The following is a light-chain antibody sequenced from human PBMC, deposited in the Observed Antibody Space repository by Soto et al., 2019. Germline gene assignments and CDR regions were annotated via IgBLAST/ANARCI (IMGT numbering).Light chain of an antibody. CDR3: QQYNNWPPGT. Sequence: EIVMTQSPATLSVSPGERATLSCRASQSVSSNLAWYQQKPGQAPRLLIYGASTRATGIPARFSGSGSGTEFTLTICSLQSEDFAVYYCQQYNNWPPGTFGQGTTVEIK. J-gene: IGKJ1*01. V-gene: IGKV3-15*01. CDR1: QSVSSN. CDR2: GAS.